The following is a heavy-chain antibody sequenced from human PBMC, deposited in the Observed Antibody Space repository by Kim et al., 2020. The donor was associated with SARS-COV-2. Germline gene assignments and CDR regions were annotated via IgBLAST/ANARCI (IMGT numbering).Heavy chain of an antibody. V-gene: IGHV3-48*02. D-gene: IGHD3-22*01. Sequence: GGSLRLSCAASGFIFTSYSMNWVRQAPGKGLEWVSYISGSGTDIYYADSVKGRFTISRDNAWNSLYLQINSLRDEDAAIYYCARDLKGYYSVDYWGQGTLVTVSS. CDR1: GFIFTSYS. CDR2: ISGSGTDI. CDR3: ARDLKGYYSVDY. J-gene: IGHJ4*02.